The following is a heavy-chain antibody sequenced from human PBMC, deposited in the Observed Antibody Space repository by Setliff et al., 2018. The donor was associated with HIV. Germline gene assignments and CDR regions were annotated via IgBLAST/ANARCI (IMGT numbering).Heavy chain of an antibody. V-gene: IGHV4-30-4*08. D-gene: IGHD3-10*01. Sequence: PSETLSLTCTVSGGSISNGDHYWAWIRQSPGKGLEWIGYIYYTGDTYYRSSLRSRVTISVDTSKNQFSLKLTSMTAADTAVYYCARGWVRGPIISPGTYFSYGLDVWGQGTPVTVSS. CDR1: GGSISNGDHY. CDR3: ARGWVRGPIISPGTYFSYGLDV. J-gene: IGHJ6*02. CDR2: IYYTGDT.